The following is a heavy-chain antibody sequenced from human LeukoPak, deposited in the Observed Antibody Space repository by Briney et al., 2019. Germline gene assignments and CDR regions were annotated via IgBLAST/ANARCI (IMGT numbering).Heavy chain of an antibody. J-gene: IGHJ3*02. Sequence: GGSLRLSCAASGFTFSSYAMSWVRQAPGKGLEWVSAISGSGGSTYYADSVKGRFTISRDNAKNSLYLQMNSLRAEDTAVYYCARTPSIAAAGTDAFDIWGQGTMVTVSS. D-gene: IGHD6-13*01. CDR1: GFTFSSYA. CDR2: ISGSGGST. CDR3: ARTPSIAAAGTDAFDI. V-gene: IGHV3-23*01.